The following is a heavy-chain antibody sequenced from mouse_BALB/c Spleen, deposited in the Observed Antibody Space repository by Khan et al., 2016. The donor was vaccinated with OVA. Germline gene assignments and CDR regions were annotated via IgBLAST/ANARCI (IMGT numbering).Heavy chain of an antibody. V-gene: IGHV3-2*02. J-gene: IGHJ2*01. Sequence: EVQLVESGPGLVKPSQSLSLSCTVTGYSITSDYAWNWIRQFPGNKLEWMGFISYSGNTNYNPSLKSRISITRDTSKNQCFLQLNSVTTEDTATYNCERVYGGDVDYWGQGTTLTVSS. CDR2: ISYSGNT. D-gene: IGHD2-10*02. CDR1: GYSITSDYA. CDR3: ERVYGGDVDY.